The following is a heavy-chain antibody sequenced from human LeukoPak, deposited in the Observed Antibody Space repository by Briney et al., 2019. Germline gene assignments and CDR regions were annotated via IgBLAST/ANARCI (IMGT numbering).Heavy chain of an antibody. D-gene: IGHD6-19*01. CDR1: GFTFSSYG. J-gene: IGHJ4*02. CDR2: IYSGGST. V-gene: IGHV3-66*02. Sequence: GGSLRLSCAASGFTFSSYGMHWVRQAPGKGLEWVSVIYSGGSTYYADSVKGRFTISRDNSKNTLYLQMNSLRAEVTAVYYCSSGPGYWGQGTLVTVSS. CDR3: SSGPGY.